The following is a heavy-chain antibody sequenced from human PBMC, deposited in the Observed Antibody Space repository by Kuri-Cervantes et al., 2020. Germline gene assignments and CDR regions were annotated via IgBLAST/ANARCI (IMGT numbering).Heavy chain of an antibody. CDR2: IYYSGST. J-gene: IGHJ4*02. V-gene: IGHV4-59*12. D-gene: IGHD7-27*01. CDR3: ARGGDWGDY. Sequence: SETLSLTCTVSGGSISSYYWSWIRQPPGKGLEWIGYIYYSGSTNYNPSLKSRVTMSLDTSKNQFSLRLNSVTAADTAVYYCARGGDWGDYWGQGTLVTVSS. CDR1: GGSISSYY.